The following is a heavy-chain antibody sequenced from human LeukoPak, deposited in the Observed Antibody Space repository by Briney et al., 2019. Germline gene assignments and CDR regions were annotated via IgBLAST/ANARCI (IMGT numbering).Heavy chain of an antibody. Sequence: SQTLSLTCTVSGGSISSDIYYWGWIRHHPEKGLEWIGYIYHTGSPYQNPSLKSRATLSVDTYQNQFSLRLDSVTAADTAVYYCARGGHFDSLEYAFDVRGQGTMVTVSS. J-gene: IGHJ3*01. CDR3: ARGGHFDSLEYAFDV. D-gene: IGHD3-9*01. V-gene: IGHV4-31*03. CDR2: IYHTGSP. CDR1: GGSISSDIYY.